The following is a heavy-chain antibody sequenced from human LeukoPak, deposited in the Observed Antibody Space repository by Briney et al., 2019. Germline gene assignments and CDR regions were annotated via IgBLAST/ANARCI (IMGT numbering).Heavy chain of an antibody. J-gene: IGHJ3*02. CDR3: ARAVTLDSSSSHAFDI. Sequence: SETLSLTCTVSGGSISSYYWSWIRQPPGKGLEWIGYIYYSGSTNYNPSLESRVTISVDTSKNQFSLKLSSVTAADTAVYYCARAVTLDSSSSHAFDIWGQGTKVTVSS. V-gene: IGHV4-59*01. D-gene: IGHD6-6*01. CDR2: IYYSGST. CDR1: GGSISSYY.